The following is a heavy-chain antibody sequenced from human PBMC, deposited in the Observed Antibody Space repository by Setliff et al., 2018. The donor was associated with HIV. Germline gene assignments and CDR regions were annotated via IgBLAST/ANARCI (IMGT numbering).Heavy chain of an antibody. J-gene: IGHJ4*02. CDR1: GGSVSSGSYY. V-gene: IGHV4-61*02. Sequence: SETLSLTCTVSGGSVSSGSYYWSWIRQPAGKGLEWIGRIYTSGSTNYNPSLKSRVSISVDMSKNQFSLNLSSVTAADTAVYYCARSGCKGGSCWSHSVMVYWGQGALVTVSS. CDR3: ARSGCKGGSCWSHSVMVY. CDR2: IYTSGST. D-gene: IGHD2-15*01.